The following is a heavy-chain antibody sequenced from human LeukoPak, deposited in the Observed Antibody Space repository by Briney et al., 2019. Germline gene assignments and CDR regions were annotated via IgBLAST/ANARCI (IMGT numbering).Heavy chain of an antibody. V-gene: IGHV3-30*02. CDR2: IRYDGSNK. CDR1: GFTFSNYG. CDR3: AGVDRAAPGPLDF. J-gene: IGHJ4*02. Sequence: GGSLRLSCAASGFTFSNYGMHWLRQAPGKGLEWVAFIRYDGSNKYYVDSVRGRFTISRDNSKNTLYLQMNSLRAEDTAVYYCAGVDRAAPGPLDFWGQGTLVTVSS. D-gene: IGHD2-15*01.